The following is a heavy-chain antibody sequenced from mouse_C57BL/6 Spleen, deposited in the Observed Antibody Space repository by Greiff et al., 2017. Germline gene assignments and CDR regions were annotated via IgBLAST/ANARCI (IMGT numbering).Heavy chain of an antibody. D-gene: IGHD4-1*01. CDR3: ARDDLGSGFAY. J-gene: IGHJ3*01. CDR2: IYPGDGDT. CDR1: GYAFSSSW. V-gene: IGHV1-82*01. Sequence: QVQLQQSGPELVKPGASVKISCKASGYAFSSSWMNWVKQRPGKGLEWIGRIYPGDGDTNYNGKVKGKATLTADKSSSTAYMQRSSLTSEDSAVXFCARDDLGSGFAYWGQGTLVTVSA.